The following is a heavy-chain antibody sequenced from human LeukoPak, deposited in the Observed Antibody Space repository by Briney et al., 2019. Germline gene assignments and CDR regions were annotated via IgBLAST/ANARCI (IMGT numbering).Heavy chain of an antibody. V-gene: IGHV3-21*01. CDR3: ARAVGGDNDL. CDR1: GFTFSSYG. CDR2: ITSTSSYI. J-gene: IGHJ4*02. Sequence: WGSLRLSCAASGFTFSSYGMNWVRQAPGKGLEWVSSITSTSSYINYVDSVKGRFTISRDNAKNSVFLQMNSLRAEDTAVYYCARAVGGDNDLWGQGTLVTVSS. D-gene: IGHD4-17*01.